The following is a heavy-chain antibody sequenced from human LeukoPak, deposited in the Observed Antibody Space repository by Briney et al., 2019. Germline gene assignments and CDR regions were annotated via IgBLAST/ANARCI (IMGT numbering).Heavy chain of an antibody. CDR2: IRYDGSNK. CDR3: AKEIGAARPRYYFDY. J-gene: IGHJ4*02. D-gene: IGHD6-6*01. V-gene: IGHV3-30*02. CDR1: GFSFSSYG. Sequence: GGSLRLSCAASGFSFSSYGMEWVRQAPGKGLEWVTFIRYDGSNKYYADSVKGRFTISRDNSKNTLYLQMNSLRAEDTAVYYCAKEIGAARPRYYFDYWGQGTLVTVSS.